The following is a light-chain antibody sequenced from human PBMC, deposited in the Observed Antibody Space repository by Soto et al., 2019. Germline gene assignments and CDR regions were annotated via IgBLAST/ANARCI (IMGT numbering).Light chain of an antibody. V-gene: IGLV1-44*01. CDR1: SSNIGSNT. CDR3: AAWDDSLNGYV. J-gene: IGLJ1*01. Sequence: QSVLPQPPSASGTPGQRVTISCSGSSSNIGSNTVNWYQQFPGTAPKLLIYSNNQRPSGVPDRFSGSKSGTSASLAISGLQSEDEADYYCAAWDDSLNGYVFGTGTKV. CDR2: SNN.